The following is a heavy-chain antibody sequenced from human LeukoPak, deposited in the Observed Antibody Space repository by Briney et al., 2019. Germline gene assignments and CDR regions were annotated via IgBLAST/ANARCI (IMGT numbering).Heavy chain of an antibody. V-gene: IGHV4-59*01. CDR1: SGSISPYY. D-gene: IGHD4-17*01. CDR2: IYYSGST. Sequence: SETLSLTCTVSSGSISPYYWSWIRQPPGKGLEWIGFIYYSGSTNYNPSLKSRVTFSVDTSKNQFSLKLNSVTAADTAVYYCARGGDYGDLRYFDYWGQGTLVTVSS. CDR3: ARGGDYGDLRYFDY. J-gene: IGHJ4*02.